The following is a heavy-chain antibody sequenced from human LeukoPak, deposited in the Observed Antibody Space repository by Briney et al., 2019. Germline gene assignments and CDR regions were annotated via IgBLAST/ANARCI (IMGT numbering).Heavy chain of an antibody. CDR2: IKSDGSVT. CDR1: GFTFSSYW. D-gene: IGHD3-16*01. Sequence: GGSLRLFCSASGFTFSSYWMHWVRQAPGKGLVWVSHIKSDGSVTNYADFVRGRLTISRDNAKNTLYLQMNSLRAEDTAVYYCARNWGHSDYWGQGTLVTVSS. CDR3: ARNWGHSDY. V-gene: IGHV3-74*01. J-gene: IGHJ4*02.